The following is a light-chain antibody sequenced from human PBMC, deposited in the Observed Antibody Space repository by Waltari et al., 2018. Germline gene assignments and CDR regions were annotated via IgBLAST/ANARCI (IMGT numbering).Light chain of an antibody. CDR1: QSVFKY. CDR3: QQGSIVPLT. J-gene: IGKJ4*01. CDR2: DTS. Sequence: EIVLTHSPATLSLSAGDRVTLFCRASQSVFKYLALYQLKPGQSPRLPIYDTSKRATGIPARFSGSGSGTDFTFTISHLETEDFALYYCQQGSIVPLTFGGGTKVEIK. V-gene: IGKV3-11*01.